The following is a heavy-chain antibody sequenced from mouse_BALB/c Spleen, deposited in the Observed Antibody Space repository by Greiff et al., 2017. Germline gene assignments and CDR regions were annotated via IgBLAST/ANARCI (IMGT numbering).Heavy chain of an antibody. D-gene: IGHD2-10*02. V-gene: IGHV5-6-5*01. CDR3: ARGQYGNSWFAY. Sequence: EVKLEESGGGLVKPGGSLKLSCAASGFTFSSYAMSWVRQTPEKRLEWVASISSGGSTYYPDSVKGRFTISRDNARNILYLQMSSLRSEDTAMYYCARGQYGNSWFAYWGQGTLVTVSA. J-gene: IGHJ3*01. CDR1: GFTFSSYA. CDR2: ISSGGST.